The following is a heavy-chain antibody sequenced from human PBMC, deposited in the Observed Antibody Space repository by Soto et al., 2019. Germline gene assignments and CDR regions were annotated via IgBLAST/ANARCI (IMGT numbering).Heavy chain of an antibody. D-gene: IGHD3-3*01. CDR1: GGTISGYY. Sequence: SETLSLSCSVSGGTISGYYWTWIRQPAGKGLEWIGRIYSSGNTKYNPSLQSRVTMSLDTSNNQFSLRLTSVTAADTAVYYCARGQRFSDWFDPWGQGTLVTVSS. CDR3: ARGQRFSDWFDP. CDR2: IYSSGNT. V-gene: IGHV4-4*07. J-gene: IGHJ5*02.